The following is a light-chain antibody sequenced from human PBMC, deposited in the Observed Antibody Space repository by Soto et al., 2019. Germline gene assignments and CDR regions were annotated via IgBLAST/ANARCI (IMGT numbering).Light chain of an antibody. CDR3: QTWGTDVV. CDR2: VNSDGSH. J-gene: IGLJ2*01. V-gene: IGLV4-69*01. CDR1: SGHNTYA. Sequence: QAVVTQSPSASASLGASVKLTCTLISGHNTYAVAWHQQQPEKSPRYLMKVNSDGSHIKGDGTPDRFSGSSSGAERYLTISSLQSEDEADYYCQTWGTDVVFGGGTKVTVL.